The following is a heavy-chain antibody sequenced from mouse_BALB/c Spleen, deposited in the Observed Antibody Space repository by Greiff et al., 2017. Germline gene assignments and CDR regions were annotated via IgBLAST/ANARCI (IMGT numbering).Heavy chain of an antibody. Sequence: QVQLQQSGAELVRPGVSVKISCKGSGYTFTDYAMHWVKQSHAKSLEWIGVISTYYGDASSNQKFKGKATMTVDKSSSTAYMELARLTSEDSAIYYCARYGEQYYAMDYWGQGTSVTVSS. CDR3: ARYGEQYYAMDY. D-gene: IGHD1-1*02. CDR1: GYTFTDYA. CDR2: ISTYYGDA. V-gene: IGHV1S137*01. J-gene: IGHJ4*01.